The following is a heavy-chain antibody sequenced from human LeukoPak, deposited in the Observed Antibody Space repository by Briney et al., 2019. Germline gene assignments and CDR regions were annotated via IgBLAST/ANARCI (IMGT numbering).Heavy chain of an antibody. D-gene: IGHD5-12*01. CDR3: ARDSPRGNSGYDFDS. Sequence: GGSLRLSWAASGFTIISNYMRWGRPAPRRRLGWVSVIYSGGSTYYSDSVTGRFTISRDRSKNTLYLQMNSLRAEDTAVYYCARDSPRGNSGYDFDSWGQGTLVTVSS. V-gene: IGHV3-53*01. J-gene: IGHJ4*02. CDR2: IYSGGST. CDR1: GFTIISNY.